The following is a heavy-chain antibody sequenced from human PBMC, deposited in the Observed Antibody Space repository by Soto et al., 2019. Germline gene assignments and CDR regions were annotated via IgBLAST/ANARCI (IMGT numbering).Heavy chain of an antibody. CDR2: IRYDGSRK. CDR3: ASVKQTRGAYASPFDY. Sequence: QVQLVESGGGVVQPGRSLRLSCTPSGFIFSSYGMHWVRQAPGKGLEWLAVIRYDGSRKYYADSVKGRFTISRDNSENTLFLQMNSLRDEDTAVYYCASVKQTRGAYASPFDYWGQGTLVTVSS. J-gene: IGHJ4*02. V-gene: IGHV3-33*01. D-gene: IGHD3-16*01. CDR1: GFIFSSYG.